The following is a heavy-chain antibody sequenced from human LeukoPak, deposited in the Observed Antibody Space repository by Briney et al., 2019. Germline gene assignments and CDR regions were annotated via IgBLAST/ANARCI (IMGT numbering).Heavy chain of an antibody. J-gene: IGHJ4*02. CDR1: GLTFSNYA. V-gene: IGHV3-23*01. CDR2: ISHSGGNT. CDR3: ARVWTATTPDY. D-gene: IGHD4-17*01. Sequence: GGSLRLSCAASGLTFSNYALSWVRRAPGKGLEWVSGISHSGGNTYYSDSVKGRFTISRDNSKNRLYLQMNSRRAEDTAVYYCARVWTATTPDYWGQGTLVTVSS.